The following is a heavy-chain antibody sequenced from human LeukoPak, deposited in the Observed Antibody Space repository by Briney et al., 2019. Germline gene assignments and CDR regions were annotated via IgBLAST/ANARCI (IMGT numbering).Heavy chain of an antibody. CDR1: GFSVSTSGMR. V-gene: IGHV2-70*04. Sequence: SGPALVKPTQTLTLSCTFFGFSVSTSGMRVSWIRQPPGKALEWLARIDWDDDKYYSTSLKTRLTISKDTSKNQVVLTMTHMDPVDKATYYCARRKDYYGRSGLKWGPFDIWGQGAMVTLSS. D-gene: IGHD3-22*01. CDR3: ARRKDYYGRSGLKWGPFDI. CDR2: IDWDDDK. J-gene: IGHJ3*02.